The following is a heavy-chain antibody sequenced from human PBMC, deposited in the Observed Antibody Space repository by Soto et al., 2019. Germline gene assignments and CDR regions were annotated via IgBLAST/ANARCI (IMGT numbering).Heavy chain of an antibody. CDR1: GGSFSGYY. V-gene: IGHV4-34*01. Sequence: QVQLQQWGAGLLKPSETLSLTCAVYGGSFSGYYWSWIRQPPGKGLEWIGEINHSGSTNYNPSLKSRFTISVDTSKNQFSLKLSSVTAADTAVYYCARAAAAGTPRYFDYWGQGTLVTVSS. J-gene: IGHJ4*02. CDR2: INHSGST. CDR3: ARAAAAGTPRYFDY. D-gene: IGHD6-13*01.